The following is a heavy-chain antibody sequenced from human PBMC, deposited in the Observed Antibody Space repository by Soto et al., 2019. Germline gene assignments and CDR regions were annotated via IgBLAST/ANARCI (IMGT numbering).Heavy chain of an antibody. V-gene: IGHV3-7*03. CDR1: GFNFRTYW. J-gene: IGHJ4*02. D-gene: IGHD5-18*01. CDR2: IKEDGSDK. CDR3: AREGFSYGPKGAVFDH. Sequence: EVPLVESGGGLVQPGGSLRLPCAASGFNFRTYWMSWVRQAPGKGLEWVANIKEDGSDKYYVDSVKGRLTVSRDNAKNLLYLQLNSLRAEDTAVYYCAREGFSYGPKGAVFDHWGQGSLVTVSS.